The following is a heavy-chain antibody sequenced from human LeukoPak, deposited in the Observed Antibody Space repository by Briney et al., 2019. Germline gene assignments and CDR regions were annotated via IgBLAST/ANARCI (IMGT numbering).Heavy chain of an antibody. D-gene: IGHD3-10*01. CDR1: GYSISGGYY. Sequence: SDTLSLTCIVSGYSISGGYYWGWIRQPPGKGLEWIGSIYHSGSTYYNPSLKTRVTILVDLSKNQFSLKVTSVTAADTAVYYCARELEITMVRGVSYYYYMDVWGKGTTVTISS. CDR3: ARELEITMVRGVSYYYYMDV. CDR2: IYHSGST. V-gene: IGHV4-38-2*02. J-gene: IGHJ6*03.